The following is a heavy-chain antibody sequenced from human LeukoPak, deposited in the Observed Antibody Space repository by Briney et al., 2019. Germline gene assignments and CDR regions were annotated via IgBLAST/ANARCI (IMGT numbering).Heavy chain of an antibody. D-gene: IGHD1-7*01. CDR2: ISGSGVST. CDR1: GFRFSSYA. CDR3: AKDERNWNYNLASQTYD. Sequence: PGGSLRLSCAASGFRFSSYAMSWVRQAPGKGLEWVSAISGSGVSTYYADSMKGRFTVSRDNSKNTLYLQMSSLRAEDTAVYYCAKDERNWNYNLASQTYDWGQGTLVTVSS. J-gene: IGHJ4*02. V-gene: IGHV3-23*01.